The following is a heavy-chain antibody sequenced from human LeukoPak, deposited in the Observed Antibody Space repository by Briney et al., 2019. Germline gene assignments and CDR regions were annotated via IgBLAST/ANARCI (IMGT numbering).Heavy chain of an antibody. Sequence: SVKVSCKPSGGTFSSYAISWVRQAPGQGLEWMGRIIPILGIANYAQKFQGRVTITADKSTSTAYMELSSLRSEDTAVYYCARDLAYYYGSGSENDYWGQGTLVTVSS. V-gene: IGHV1-69*04. J-gene: IGHJ4*02. CDR1: GGTFSSYA. D-gene: IGHD3-10*01. CDR3: ARDLAYYYGSGSENDY. CDR2: IIPILGIA.